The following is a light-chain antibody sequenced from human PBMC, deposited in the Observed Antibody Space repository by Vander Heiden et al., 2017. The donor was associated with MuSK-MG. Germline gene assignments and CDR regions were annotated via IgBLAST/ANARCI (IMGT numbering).Light chain of an antibody. Sequence: QSVLTQPPSVSGAPGQRVTISCTGSSSNIGAGYGVHWYQQLPGTATKLRIYGNSNRPSGVPDRFSGSKSGNSASLAITGLQAEDEADYYGQSYDSRLSAVVVGGGTKLTVL. CDR3: QSYDSRLSAVV. CDR2: GNS. CDR1: SSNIGAGYG. J-gene: IGLJ2*01. V-gene: IGLV1-40*01.